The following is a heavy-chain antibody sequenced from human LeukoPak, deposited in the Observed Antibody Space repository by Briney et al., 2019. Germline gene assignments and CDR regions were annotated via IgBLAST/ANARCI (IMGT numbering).Heavy chain of an antibody. Sequence: PSETLSLTCTVSGGSISSYYWSWIRQPAGKGLEWVGRIYTSGSTNYIPSLKSRVTMSVDTSKTQFSLKLSSVAASDTAVYYCARDGGWYPYYFDYWGQGTLVTVSS. CDR2: IYTSGST. V-gene: IGHV4-4*07. CDR1: GGSISSYY. D-gene: IGHD6-19*01. CDR3: ARDGGWYPYYFDY. J-gene: IGHJ4*02.